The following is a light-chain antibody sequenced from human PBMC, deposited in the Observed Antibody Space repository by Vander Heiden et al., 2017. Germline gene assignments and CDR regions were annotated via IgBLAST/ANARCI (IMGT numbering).Light chain of an antibody. CDR2: DAS. CDR1: QSISSW. CDR3: QQDNSYSGT. J-gene: IGKJ1*01. V-gene: IGKV1-5*01. Sequence: DIQMTQSPSTLSASVGDRVTITCRASQSISSWLAWYQQKPGKAPKLLIYDASSLESGVPSRFSGSGSGTEFTLTISSLQPDDFATYYCQQDNSYSGTFGQGTKVETK.